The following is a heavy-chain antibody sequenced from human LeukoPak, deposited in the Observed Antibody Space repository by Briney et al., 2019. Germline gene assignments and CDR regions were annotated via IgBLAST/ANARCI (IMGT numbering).Heavy chain of an antibody. Sequence: GGSLRLSCAASGFTFSSYAMHGVRQAPGKGMEYASAISSNGGSTYYANSVKGRFTISRDNSKNTLYLQMGSLRAEDMAVYYCAILGSYSNPSDYWGQGTLVTVSS. CDR2: ISSNGGST. V-gene: IGHV3-64*01. CDR3: AILGSYSNPSDY. J-gene: IGHJ4*02. D-gene: IGHD1-26*01. CDR1: GFTFSSYA.